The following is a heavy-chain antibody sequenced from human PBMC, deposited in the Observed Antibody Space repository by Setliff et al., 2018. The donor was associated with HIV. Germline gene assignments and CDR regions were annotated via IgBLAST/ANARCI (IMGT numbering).Heavy chain of an antibody. J-gene: IGHJ5*02. CDR2: IYTSGNSRYT. Sequence: TLSLTCTVSGASVTNVLYYWSWLRQPAGKGLEWIGHIYTSGNSRYTNYNSSLESRVAISLDTSSNQFSLKLSSVTAADTAVYHCAREREAWSAYDSWGQGTLVTVPQ. V-gene: IGHV4-61*09. D-gene: IGHD3-3*01. CDR3: AREREAWSAYDS. CDR1: GASVTNVLYY.